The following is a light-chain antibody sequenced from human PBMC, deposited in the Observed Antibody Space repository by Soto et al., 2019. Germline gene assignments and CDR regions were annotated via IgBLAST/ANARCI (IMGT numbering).Light chain of an antibody. CDR1: QSAIGN. CDR3: HQYYKWPLT. Sequence: EIVMTQSPATLSVSPGERVTLSCRASQSAIGNLAWYQQKPGQTPRLLIYDASTRATDIPARFSGSGSGTDFTLTISSLLSEDFAVYYCHQYYKWPLTFGGGTKVDIK. J-gene: IGKJ4*01. V-gene: IGKV3-15*01. CDR2: DAS.